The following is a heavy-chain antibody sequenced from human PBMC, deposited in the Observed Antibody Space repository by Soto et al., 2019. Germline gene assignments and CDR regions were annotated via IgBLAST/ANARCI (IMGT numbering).Heavy chain of an antibody. Sequence: QVQLVESGGGVVQPGRSLRLSCAASGFTFSSYGMHWVRQAPGKGLEWVAVISYDGSNKYYADSVKGRFTISRDNSKNTLYLQMNSLGAEDTAVYYCAKDGYRLDYWGQGTLVTVSA. CDR2: ISYDGSNK. CDR3: AKDGYRLDY. V-gene: IGHV3-30*18. CDR1: GFTFSSYG. J-gene: IGHJ4*02. D-gene: IGHD5-12*01.